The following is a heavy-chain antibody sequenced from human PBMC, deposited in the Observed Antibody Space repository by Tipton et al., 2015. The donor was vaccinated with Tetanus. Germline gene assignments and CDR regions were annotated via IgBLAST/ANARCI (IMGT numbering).Heavy chain of an antibody. D-gene: IGHD6-19*01. J-gene: IGHJ4*02. CDR2: FHHSGNT. CDR1: GGSISSGDYF. Sequence: TLSLTCSVSGGSISSGDYFWSWIRQLPGKGLECLGNFHHSGNTYYDPSLKSRVTISTDTSKNQFSLRLSSVTAADTAVYYCARDMRGEGGGWYTDYWGQGTLVTVSS. CDR3: ARDMRGEGGGWYTDY. V-gene: IGHV4-31*03.